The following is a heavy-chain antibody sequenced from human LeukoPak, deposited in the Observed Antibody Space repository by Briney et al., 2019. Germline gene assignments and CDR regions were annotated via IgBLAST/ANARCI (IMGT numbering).Heavy chain of an antibody. CDR3: ARDPSITAAHGMDV. V-gene: IGHV3-11*04. D-gene: IGHD6-13*01. CDR2: ISSGGRTT. CDR1: GFTFSDYY. Sequence: GGSLRLSCAASGFTFSDYYMSWIRQAPGKGLEWVSYISSGGRTTYYADSVRGRFNISRDNAKNSLYLQMNSLRAEDTAVYYCARDPSITAAHGMDVWGQGTTVSVSS. J-gene: IGHJ6*02.